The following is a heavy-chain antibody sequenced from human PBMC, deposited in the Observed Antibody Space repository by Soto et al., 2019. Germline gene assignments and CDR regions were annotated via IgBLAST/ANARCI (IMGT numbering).Heavy chain of an antibody. V-gene: IGHV1-18*01. J-gene: IGHJ4*02. CDR3: AGSRGFGFDF. CDR1: DYTFNSYG. Sequence: QVQLVQCGDELKKPGASVKVSCKASDYTFNSYGISWVRKAPGQGLEWMGWLSGDNGDIKYAQKFQGRVTMTTDISTSTVYMELRSLSSDDTAVYFCAGSRGFGFDFWGQGTLVTVSS. D-gene: IGHD2-15*01. CDR2: LSGDNGDI.